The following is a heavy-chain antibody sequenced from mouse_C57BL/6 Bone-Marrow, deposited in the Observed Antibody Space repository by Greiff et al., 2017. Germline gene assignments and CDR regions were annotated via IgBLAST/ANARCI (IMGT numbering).Heavy chain of an antibody. CDR3: ARMQIYGGYCEPDAFAY. V-gene: IGHV1-81*01. D-gene: IGHD1-1*01. CDR2: IYPRSGNT. J-gene: IGHJ3*01. Sequence: QVQLQQSGAELARPGASVKLSCKASGYTFTSYGISWVKQRTGQGLEWIGEIYPRSGNTYYNEKFKGKATLTADKSSSTAYMELRSLTSEDSAVYFCARMQIYGGYCEPDAFAYWGQGALVTASA. CDR1: GYTFTSYG.